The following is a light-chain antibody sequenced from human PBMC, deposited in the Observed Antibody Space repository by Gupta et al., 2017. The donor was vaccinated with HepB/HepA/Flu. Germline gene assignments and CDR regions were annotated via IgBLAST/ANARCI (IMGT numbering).Light chain of an antibody. CDR1: QSVGNNQ. CDR2: GAS. CDR3: QQDGASPWT. Sequence: EIVLTQSPGTLSLSPGERATLSCRASQSVGNNQLAWFQQKPGQTPRLLFYGASRRATGIPDRFSGSGSGTDFTLTISILEPEDFAVYYCQQDGASPWTFGQGTKVEIK. J-gene: IGKJ1*01. V-gene: IGKV3-20*01.